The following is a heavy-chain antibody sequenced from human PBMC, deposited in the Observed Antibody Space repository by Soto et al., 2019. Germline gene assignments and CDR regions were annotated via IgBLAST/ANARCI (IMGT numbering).Heavy chain of an antibody. CDR1: GFTFSNYG. CDR3: ARGSTDSYPGSRIFDF. J-gene: IGHJ4*02. Sequence: PGGSLRLSCAASGFTFSNYGMHWVRQAPGKGLEWLAFISHDGSNTYYADSVKGRFTISRDNSKKTLYLQMNSLRVEDSALYYCARGSTDSYPGSRIFDFWGRGTLVTVSS. CDR2: ISHDGSNT. D-gene: IGHD3-10*01. V-gene: IGHV3-30*03.